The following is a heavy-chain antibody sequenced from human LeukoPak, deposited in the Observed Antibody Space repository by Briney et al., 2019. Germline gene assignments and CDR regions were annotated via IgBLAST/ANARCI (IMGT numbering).Heavy chain of an antibody. Sequence: PGGSLRLSCAASGFTFSSYGMHWVRQAPGKGLERVAVIWYDGSNKYYADSVKGRFTISRDNSKNSLYLQMNSLRAEDTAVYYCARGDFDCGGDCNSRYYMDVWGKGTTVTVSS. D-gene: IGHD2-21*02. CDR2: IWYDGSNK. V-gene: IGHV3-33*01. CDR1: GFTFSSYG. J-gene: IGHJ6*03. CDR3: ARGDFDCGGDCNSRYYMDV.